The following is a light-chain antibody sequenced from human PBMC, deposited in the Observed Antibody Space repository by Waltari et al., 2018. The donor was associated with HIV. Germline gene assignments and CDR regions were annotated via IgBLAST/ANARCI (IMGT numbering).Light chain of an antibody. CDR3: QSWDNGVRV. J-gene: IGLJ3*02. CDR2: LNSDGSH. CDR1: SGQSSYS. Sequence: GASVRLTCTLSSGQSSYSIAWHQQQPEKGPRFLMRLNSDGSHTRGDGIPDRFSGSASGAERYLTISSLQSEDEADYYCQSWDNGVRVFGGGTKLTVL. V-gene: IGLV4-69*01.